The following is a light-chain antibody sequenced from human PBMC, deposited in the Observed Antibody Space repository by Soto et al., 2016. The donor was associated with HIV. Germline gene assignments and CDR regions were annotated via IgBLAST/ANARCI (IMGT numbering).Light chain of an antibody. CDR3: QQSSRTPRT. CDR2: GAS. CDR1: PSISSY. Sequence: DIQMTQSPSSLSASVGDRVTITCRASPSISSYLNWYQQKPGKAPKLLIYGASTLQSGVPSRFSGSGSGTDFTLTISSLQPEDFATYYCQQSSRTPRTFGQGTKVEI. V-gene: IGKV1-39*01. J-gene: IGKJ1*01.